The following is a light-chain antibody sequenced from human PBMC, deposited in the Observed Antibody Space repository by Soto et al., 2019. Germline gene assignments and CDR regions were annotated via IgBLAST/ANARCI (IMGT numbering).Light chain of an antibody. J-gene: IGLJ2*01. Sequence: QSALTQPPSASGSPGQSVTISCTGPSSDVGRYNFVSWYQQHPGKAPKFMIYEVSNRPSGVSNRFSGSKSGNTASLTISGLQAEDEADYYCSSYTSSSTLVFGGGTKLTVL. CDR3: SSYTSSSTLV. CDR2: EVS. CDR1: SSDVGRYNF. V-gene: IGLV2-14*01.